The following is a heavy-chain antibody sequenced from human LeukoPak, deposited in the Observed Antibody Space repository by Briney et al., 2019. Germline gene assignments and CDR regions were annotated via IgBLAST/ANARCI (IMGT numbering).Heavy chain of an antibody. CDR3: ARDQLYCSGGICYSDY. V-gene: IGHV3-74*03. J-gene: IGHJ4*02. CDR2: INSDGRST. D-gene: IGHD2-8*02. CDR1: GFTFSSYW. Sequence: GGSLRLSCAASGFTFSSYWMHWVRQAPGKGLVWVSRINSDGRSTTFADSVKGRFTISRDNAKNTLYLQMNSLRTEDTAVYYCARDQLYCSGGICYSDYWGQGTLVTVSS.